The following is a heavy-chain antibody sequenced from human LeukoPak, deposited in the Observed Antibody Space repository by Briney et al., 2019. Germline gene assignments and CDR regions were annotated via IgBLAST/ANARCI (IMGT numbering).Heavy chain of an antibody. CDR3: ARLETSSGSLSYIDY. CDR1: GASMSNYY. CDR2: IYHSGST. V-gene: IGHV4-59*08. D-gene: IGHD6-19*01. Sequence: SETLSLTCTVSGASMSNYYWVWIRQPPGKGLEWIGYIYHSGSTNYNPSLKIRVTISVDTSKNQFSLKLSSVTAADTAVYYCARLETSSGSLSYIDYWGQGTLVTVSS. J-gene: IGHJ4*02.